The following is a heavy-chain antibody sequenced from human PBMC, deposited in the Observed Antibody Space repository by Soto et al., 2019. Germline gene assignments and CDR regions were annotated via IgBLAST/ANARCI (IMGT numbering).Heavy chain of an antibody. CDR3: ATASGGGGDFDF. CDR1: GLTFTNYE. V-gene: IGHV3-48*03. Sequence: LRLSCAASGLTFTNYEMNWVRQAPGKGLEWVSYIGRSGTTTYYADSLKGRFTISRDNAKNSLYLQMNSLRAEDTAVYYCATASGGGGDFDFWGQGTMVTVS. CDR2: IGRSGTTT. D-gene: IGHD3-10*01. J-gene: IGHJ3*01.